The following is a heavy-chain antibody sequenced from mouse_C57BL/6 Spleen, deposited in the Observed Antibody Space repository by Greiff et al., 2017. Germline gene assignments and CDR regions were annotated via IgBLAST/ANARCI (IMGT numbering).Heavy chain of an antibody. D-gene: IGHD2-1*01. CDR3: ARQGGYGKGDAMDD. CDR1: GYTFTDYN. Sequence: EVQLQQSGPELVKPGASVKIPCKASGYTFTDYNMDWVKQSHGKSLEWIGDINPNNGGTIYNQKFKGKATLTVDKSSSTAYMELRILTSEDTAVYDCARQGGYGKGDAMDDWGQGTSVTVSS. CDR2: INPNNGGT. V-gene: IGHV1-18*01. J-gene: IGHJ4*01.